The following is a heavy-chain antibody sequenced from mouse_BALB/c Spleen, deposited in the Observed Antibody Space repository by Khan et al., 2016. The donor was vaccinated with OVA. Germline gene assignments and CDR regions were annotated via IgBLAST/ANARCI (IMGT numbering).Heavy chain of an antibody. D-gene: IGHD2-1*01. CDR2: ISNGGGST. CDR3: ARHGNYVSFDY. J-gene: IGHJ2*01. CDR1: GFTFSSYI. Sequence: EVELVESGGGLVQPGGSLKLSCAASGFTFSSYIMSWVRLTPEKRLEWVAYISNGGGSTYYLDTVKGRFTISRDNAKNTLYLQMSSLKSEDTAMYYCARHGNYVSFDYWGQGTTLTVSS. V-gene: IGHV5-12-2*01.